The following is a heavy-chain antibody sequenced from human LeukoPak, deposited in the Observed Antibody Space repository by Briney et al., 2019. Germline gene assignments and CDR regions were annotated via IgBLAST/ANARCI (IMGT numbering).Heavy chain of an antibody. Sequence: GGSLRLSCAASGFTFSSYGMHWVRQAPGKGLEWVSAISGSGVTTHYAGSVKGRFSISRDNSKNTLYLQMNSLRAEDTALYYCAKKVVVGATSPYSDFQDWGQGTLVTVSS. CDR3: AKKVVVGATSPYSDFQD. V-gene: IGHV3-23*01. J-gene: IGHJ1*01. D-gene: IGHD1-26*01. CDR1: GFTFSSYG. CDR2: ISGSGVTT.